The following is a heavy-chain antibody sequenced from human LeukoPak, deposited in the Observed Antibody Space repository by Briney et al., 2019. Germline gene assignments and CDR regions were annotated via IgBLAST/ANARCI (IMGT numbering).Heavy chain of an antibody. J-gene: IGHJ4*02. CDR3: ASDPTGYYFDY. CDR1: GFTFSSYS. Sequence: GGSLRLSCAASGFTFSSYSMNWVRQAPGKGLEWVSSISSSSSYIYYADSVKGRFTISRDNAKNSLYLQMNSLRAEDTAVYYCASDPTGYYFDYWGQGTLVTVSS. CDR2: ISSSSSYI. V-gene: IGHV3-21*01.